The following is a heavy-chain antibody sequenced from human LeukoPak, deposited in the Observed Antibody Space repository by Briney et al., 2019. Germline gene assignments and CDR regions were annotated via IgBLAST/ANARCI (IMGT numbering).Heavy chain of an antibody. Sequence: PGGSLRLSCAASGFTFSSYAMNWVRQAPGKGLEWVSPIGCDGETTYCADSVKGRFTISRDNSKNTLYLQMNSLRAEDTAVYYCAKRGIDFWSGYYYYFDSWGQGTLVIVSS. V-gene: IGHV3-23*01. CDR1: GFTFSSYA. D-gene: IGHD3-3*01. CDR2: IGCDGETT. J-gene: IGHJ4*02. CDR3: AKRGIDFWSGYYYYFDS.